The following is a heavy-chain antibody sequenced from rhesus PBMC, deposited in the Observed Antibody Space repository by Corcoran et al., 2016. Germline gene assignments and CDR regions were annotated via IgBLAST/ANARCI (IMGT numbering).Heavy chain of an antibody. CDR2: ISGSSGSS. V-gene: IGHV4-65*01. Sequence: QVQLQESGPGLVKPSETLSLTCAVSGGSVSSSNWWRWIRQPPGKGLAWIGYISGSSGSSYYNPSLKSRVTILTDTSKNQFSLMLSSVTAADTAVYCCAGSYSGSYSVIDYWGQGVLVTVSS. CDR1: GGSVSSSNW. J-gene: IGHJ4*01. D-gene: IGHD3-16*01. CDR3: AGSYSGSYSVIDY.